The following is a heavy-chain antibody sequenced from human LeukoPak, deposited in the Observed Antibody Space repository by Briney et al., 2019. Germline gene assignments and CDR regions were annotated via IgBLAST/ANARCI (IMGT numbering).Heavy chain of an antibody. Sequence: SETLSLTCTVSGGSISSSSYYWGWIRQPPGKGLEWIGSIYYSGITYSNPSLRSRVTMSVDTSKSQFSLLLSSVTAADTAVYYCADWYQPLNAFDNWGQGTLVTVSS. V-gene: IGHV4-39*01. CDR2: IYYSGIT. CDR3: ADWYQPLNAFDN. CDR1: GGSISSSSYY. D-gene: IGHD2-2*01. J-gene: IGHJ4*02.